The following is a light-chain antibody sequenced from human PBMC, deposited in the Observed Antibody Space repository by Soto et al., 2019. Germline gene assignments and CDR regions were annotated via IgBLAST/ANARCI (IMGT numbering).Light chain of an antibody. J-gene: IGKJ3*01. Sequence: DIQLTQSPSFLSASVGDRVTITCRASQGISTYLAWYQLKPGKAPKLLIYAASTLQSGVPSRFSGSGSGTEFTLTISSLQPEDFATYYCQQLDRYPIFTFGPGTKVDIK. CDR3: QQLDRYPIFT. CDR2: AAS. CDR1: QGISTY. V-gene: IGKV1-9*01.